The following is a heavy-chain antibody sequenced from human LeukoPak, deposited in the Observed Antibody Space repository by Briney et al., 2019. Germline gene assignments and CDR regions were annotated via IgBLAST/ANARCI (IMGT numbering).Heavy chain of an antibody. CDR1: GYTFTNHW. Sequence: GESLKISCKGSGYTFTNHWISGVRQMPGKGLEWMGRIDPSDSYTNYSPSFQGHVTISADQSINTAYLHWSSLKASDTAMYYCARQAYNSNYVFDYWGQGSLVTVSS. CDR3: ARQAYNSNYVFDY. D-gene: IGHD1-1*01. V-gene: IGHV5-10-1*01. J-gene: IGHJ4*02. CDR2: IDPSDSYT.